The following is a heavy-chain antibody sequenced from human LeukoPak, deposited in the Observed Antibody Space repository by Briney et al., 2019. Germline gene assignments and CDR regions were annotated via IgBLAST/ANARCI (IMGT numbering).Heavy chain of an antibody. Sequence: GASVKVSCKASGYTFTNYGFNWVRQARGQGLEWMGWISAYNGNTNYAQRFQDRVTMTTDTSTSTAYMELRSLRSDDTAVYYCARSMVRGLIKRAADYWGQGTLVTVSS. CDR1: GYTFTNYG. J-gene: IGHJ4*02. V-gene: IGHV1-18*01. CDR3: ARSMVRGLIKRAADY. D-gene: IGHD3-10*01. CDR2: ISAYNGNT.